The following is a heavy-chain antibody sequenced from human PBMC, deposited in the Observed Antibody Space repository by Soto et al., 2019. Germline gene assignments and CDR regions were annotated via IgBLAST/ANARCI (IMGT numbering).Heavy chain of an antibody. CDR1: GLTFSKAG. V-gene: IGHV3-30*18. CDR2: ISDDGGTE. CDR3: AKDKGKRYFDY. J-gene: IGHJ4*02. Sequence: GGSLRLSCAASGLTFSKAGMHWVRQAPGKGLEWVALISDDGGTEYYADSVKGRFTISRDNSKNTLYLQMNSLRVEDTAVYYCAKDKGKRYFDYWGQGILVTVSS.